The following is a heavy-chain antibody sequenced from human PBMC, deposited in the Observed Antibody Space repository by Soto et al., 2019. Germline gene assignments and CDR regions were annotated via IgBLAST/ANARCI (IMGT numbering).Heavy chain of an antibody. CDR1: GGSFSGYY. CDR2: INHSGST. V-gene: IGHV4-34*01. J-gene: IGHJ5*02. Sequence: SETLSLTCAVYGGSFSGYYWSWIRQPPGKGLEWIGEINHSGSTKYNPSLKSRVTISVDTSKNQFSLKLSSVTAADTAVYYCARGLSVQQLVRFDPWGQGTLVTVSS. D-gene: IGHD6-6*01. CDR3: ARGLSVQQLVRFDP.